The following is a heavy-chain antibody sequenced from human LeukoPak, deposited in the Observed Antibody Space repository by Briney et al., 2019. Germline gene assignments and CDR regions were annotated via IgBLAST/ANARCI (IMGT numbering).Heavy chain of an antibody. CDR3: AKVYCSSTSCYRRSRGGYGMDV. CDR1: GFTSSSYA. D-gene: IGHD2-2*01. J-gene: IGHJ6*02. Sequence: GGSLRLSCAASGFTSSSYAMSWVRQAPGKGLEWVSAISGSGGSTYYADSVKGRFTISRDNSKNTLYLQMSSLRAEATAVYYCAKVYCSSTSCYRRSRGGYGMDVWGQGTTVTVSS. CDR2: ISGSGGST. V-gene: IGHV3-23*01.